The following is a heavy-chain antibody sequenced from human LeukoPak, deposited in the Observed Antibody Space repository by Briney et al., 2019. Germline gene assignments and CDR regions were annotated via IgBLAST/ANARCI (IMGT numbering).Heavy chain of an antibody. CDR3: ARGPGGRYGYHPLENYYYYYYMDV. Sequence: GASVTVSCKASGYTFTSYGISWVRQAPGQGLEWMGWISAYNGNTNYAQKLQGRVTMTTDTSTSTAYMELRSLRSDDTAVYYCARGPGGRYGYHPLENYYYYYYMDVWGKGTTVTVSS. CDR1: GYTFTSYG. J-gene: IGHJ6*03. V-gene: IGHV1-18*01. D-gene: IGHD3-16*01. CDR2: ISAYNGNT.